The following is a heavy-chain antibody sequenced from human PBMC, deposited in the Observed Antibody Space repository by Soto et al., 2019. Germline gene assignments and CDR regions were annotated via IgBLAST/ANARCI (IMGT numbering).Heavy chain of an antibody. CDR2: ISYDGSNK. V-gene: IGHV3-30-3*01. J-gene: IGHJ4*02. CDR1: GFTFSSYA. Sequence: QVQLVESGGGVVQPGRSLRLSCAASGFTFSSYAMHWVRQAPGKGLEWVAVISYDGSNKYYADSVKGRFTISRDNSKNTMYLQMNSLRAEDTAVYYCARETIAVAGPFDYWCQGTLITVSS. D-gene: IGHD6-19*01. CDR3: ARETIAVAGPFDY.